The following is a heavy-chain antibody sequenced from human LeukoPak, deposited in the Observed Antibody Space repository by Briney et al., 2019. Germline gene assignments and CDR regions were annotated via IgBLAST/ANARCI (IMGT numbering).Heavy chain of an antibody. CDR1: GFTFSSCG. V-gene: IGHV3-30*18. J-gene: IGHJ4*02. Sequence: GGSLRLSCAASGFTFSSCGMHWVRQAPGKGLEWVAVISYDGSNKYYADSVKGRFTISRDNSKNTLYLQMNSLRAEDTAVYYCAKSSFLYYFDYWGQGTLVTVSS. CDR2: ISYDGSNK. CDR3: AKSSFLYYFDY.